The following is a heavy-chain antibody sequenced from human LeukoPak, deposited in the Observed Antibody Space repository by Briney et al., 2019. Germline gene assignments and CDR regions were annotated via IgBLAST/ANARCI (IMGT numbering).Heavy chain of an antibody. CDR3: ASGYCSGGSCRYYFDY. V-gene: IGHV1-69*13. Sequence: SVKVSCKATGGTFSSYAISWVRQAPGQGLEWMGGIIPIFGTANYAQKFQGRVTITADESTSTAYMELSSLRSEDTAVYYCASGYCSGGSCRYYFDYWGQGTLVTVSS. CDR2: IIPIFGTA. CDR1: GGTFSSYA. J-gene: IGHJ4*02. D-gene: IGHD2-15*01.